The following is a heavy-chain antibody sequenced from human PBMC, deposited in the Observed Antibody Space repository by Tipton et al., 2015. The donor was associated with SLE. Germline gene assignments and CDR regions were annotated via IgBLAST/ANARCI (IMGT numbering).Heavy chain of an antibody. CDR2: ISGGGGST. D-gene: IGHD1/OR15-1a*01. CDR1: GFTFGSYA. Sequence: SLRLSCATSGFTFGSYALSWVRRAPGKGLEWVSAISGGGGSTYYADFVKGRFSISIDKAKKTLFLQMNSLRVDATATYYCAKFEKTTDFYLDSWGQGTLVSVSS. CDR3: AKFEKTTDFYLDS. J-gene: IGHJ4*02. V-gene: IGHV3-23*01.